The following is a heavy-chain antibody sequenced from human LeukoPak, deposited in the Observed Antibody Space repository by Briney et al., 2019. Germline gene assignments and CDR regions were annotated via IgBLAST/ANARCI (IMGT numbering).Heavy chain of an antibody. J-gene: IGHJ4*02. CDR2: IYSGGST. CDR1: GFTVSSNY. Sequence: PGGSLRLSCAASGFTVSSNYMSWVRQAPGKGLEWVSVIYSGGSTYYADSVKGRFTISRDNSKNTLYLQMNSLRAEDTAVYYCARDCPIVVVPAAIEYYFDYWGQGTLVTVSS. D-gene: IGHD2-2*01. CDR3: ARDCPIVVVPAAIEYYFDY. V-gene: IGHV3-66*01.